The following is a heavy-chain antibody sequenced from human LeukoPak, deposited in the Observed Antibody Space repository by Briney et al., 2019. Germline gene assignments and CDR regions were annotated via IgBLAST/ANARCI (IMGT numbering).Heavy chain of an antibody. CDR2: ISGSGGST. CDR3: AKDPDIVVLPAAFFDY. V-gene: IGHV3-23*01. D-gene: IGHD2-2*01. Sequence: GGSLRLSCAASGFTFSSYAMSWVRQAPGKGLEWVSAISGSGGSTYYADSVKGRFTISRDNSKNTLYLQMNSLRAEDTAVYYCAKDPDIVVLPAAFFDYWGQGTLVTVSS. CDR1: GFTFSSYA. J-gene: IGHJ4*02.